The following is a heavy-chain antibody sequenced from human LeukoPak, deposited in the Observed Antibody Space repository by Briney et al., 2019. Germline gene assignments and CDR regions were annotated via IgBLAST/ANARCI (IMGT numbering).Heavy chain of an antibody. D-gene: IGHD5-24*01. CDR1: GFTFSSYG. CDR2: ISYDGKLT. J-gene: IGHJ3*01. Sequence: GGSLRLSCTASGFTFSSYGMHWVRQAPGKGLEWVAVISYDGKLTYYSHSATGRFTISRDNSKNTLYLQMNSLRVEDMAMYFCAKDIQLSTWGLGTMVTVSS. CDR3: AKDIQLST. V-gene: IGHV3-30*18.